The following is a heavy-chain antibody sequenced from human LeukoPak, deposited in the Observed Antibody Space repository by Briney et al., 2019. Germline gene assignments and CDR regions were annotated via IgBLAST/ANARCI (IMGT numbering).Heavy chain of an antibody. CDR3: ARDTHSSGRYTLGYYYYGMDV. CDR2: ISYDGSNK. Sequence: GGSLRLSCAASGFTFSSYAMHWVRQAPGKGLEWVAVISYDGSNKYYADSVKGRFTISRDNSKNTLYLQMNSLRAEDTAVYYCARDTHSSGRYTLGYYYYGMDVWGQGTTVTVSS. D-gene: IGHD6-19*01. V-gene: IGHV3-30*04. J-gene: IGHJ6*02. CDR1: GFTFSSYA.